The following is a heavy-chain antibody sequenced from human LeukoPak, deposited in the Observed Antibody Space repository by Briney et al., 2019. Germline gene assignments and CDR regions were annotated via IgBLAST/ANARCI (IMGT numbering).Heavy chain of an antibody. Sequence: SETLSLTCTVSGGSISTSGFYWGWIRQPPGTGLEWIGTIYYSGSTYYNPSLKSRVTVSVDTSKNQFSLRLTSVTAADTAVYYCARMYYYDSSGHYGYNWLDPWGQGNLVTVSS. D-gene: IGHD3-22*01. CDR1: GGSISTSGFY. J-gene: IGHJ5*02. CDR2: IYYSGST. V-gene: IGHV4-39*01. CDR3: ARMYYYDSSGHYGYNWLDP.